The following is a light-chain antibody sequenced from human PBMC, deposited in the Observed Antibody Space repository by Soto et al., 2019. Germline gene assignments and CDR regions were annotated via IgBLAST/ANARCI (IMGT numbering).Light chain of an antibody. CDR1: TSDVGGYNY. Sequence: QSALTQPASVSGSPGQSITISCTGTTSDVGGYNYVSWYQQQPGKAPKLMIYDVSNRPSGVSNRFSGSKSGNTASLTISGLQAEDEADSYCSSYTSSSVVFGGGTKLTVL. CDR3: SSYTSSSVV. CDR2: DVS. J-gene: IGLJ2*01. V-gene: IGLV2-14*01.